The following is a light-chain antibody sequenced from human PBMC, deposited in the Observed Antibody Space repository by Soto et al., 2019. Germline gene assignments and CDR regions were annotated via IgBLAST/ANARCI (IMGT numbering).Light chain of an antibody. J-gene: IGLJ1*01. Sequence: QSALTQPASVSGSPGQSITISCSGTSGDVGGYNYVSWYQQHPGKAPKLMIYEVSNRPSGVSNRFSGSKSGNTASLTSSGLHAEDEADYYCSSYTSSSTPYVFGTGTKLTVL. V-gene: IGLV2-14*01. CDR1: SGDVGGYNY. CDR3: SSYTSSSTPYV. CDR2: EVS.